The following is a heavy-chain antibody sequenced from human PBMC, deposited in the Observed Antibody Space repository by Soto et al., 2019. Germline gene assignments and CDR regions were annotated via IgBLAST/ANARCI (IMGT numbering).Heavy chain of an antibody. V-gene: IGHV1-8*01. Sequence: QVQLVQSGAEVRQPGASVKVSCEASGYIFTSYDFSWVRQAAGQGLEWMGWMNPDTGHTGYAQRFQGRLTLTTNTSITTAYMELNSLTSDDTAIYYCARVRKTRYTYESPGGPLSKWGQGTLVTVTS. CDR2: MNPDTGHT. J-gene: IGHJ4*02. D-gene: IGHD5-18*01. CDR3: ARVRKTRYTYESPGGPLSK. CDR1: GYIFTSYD.